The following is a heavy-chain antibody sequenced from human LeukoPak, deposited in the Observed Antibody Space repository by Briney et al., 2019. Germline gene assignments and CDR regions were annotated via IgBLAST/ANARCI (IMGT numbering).Heavy chain of an antibody. J-gene: IGHJ3*02. CDR2: IDQDGSEE. D-gene: IGHD3-22*01. Sequence: GGSLRLSCTASGFTFSSIALTWVRQAPGNGLEWVANIDQDGSEEYYVESMKGRITISRDTAKNSLYLQMNSLRAEDTAVYYCARDYYSYSRGSWAFDIWGQGTMVTVSS. CDR1: GFTFSSIA. V-gene: IGHV3-7*03. CDR3: ARDYYSYSRGSWAFDI.